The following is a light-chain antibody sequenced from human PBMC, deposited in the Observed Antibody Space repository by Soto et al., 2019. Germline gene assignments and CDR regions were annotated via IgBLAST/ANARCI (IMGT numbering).Light chain of an antibody. CDR2: DVS. V-gene: IGLV2-14*01. CDR1: SSDVGGYNY. J-gene: IGLJ1*01. CDR3: SSYTSSTCYV. Sequence: QSALTQPASVSGSPGQSITISCTGTSSDVGGYNYVSWYQQHPGKAPKLMIYDVSNRPSGVSNRFSGSKSGNTASLTISGLQAEDEADYYCSSYTSSTCYVFGTGTKFTVL.